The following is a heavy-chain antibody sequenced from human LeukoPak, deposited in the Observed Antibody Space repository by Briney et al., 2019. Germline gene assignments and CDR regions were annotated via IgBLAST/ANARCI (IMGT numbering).Heavy chain of an antibody. V-gene: IGHV4-59*08. Sequence: LETLSLTCAVYGGSFSGYYWSWIRQPPGKGLEWIGYIYYSGSTNYNPSLKSRVTISVDTSKNQFSLKLTSVTAADTAVYYCARAPSSGYSYDYYFDYWGQGTLVTVSS. J-gene: IGHJ4*02. D-gene: IGHD5-18*01. CDR1: GGSFSGYY. CDR3: ARAPSSGYSYDYYFDY. CDR2: IYYSGST.